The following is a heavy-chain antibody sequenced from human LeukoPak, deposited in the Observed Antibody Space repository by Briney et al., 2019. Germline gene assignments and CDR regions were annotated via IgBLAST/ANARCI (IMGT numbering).Heavy chain of an antibody. CDR3: VRSDWFDP. V-gene: IGHV3-74*01. CDR2: IRSDGSST. Sequence: PGGSLRLSCAASGFTLSGYCMHWVRRGPGKGLVWVSRIRSDGSSTSYADSVKGRFTVSRDNAKNTLYLQMNSLRAEDTDVYYCVRSDWFDPWGQGTLVTVSS. CDR1: GFTLSGYC. J-gene: IGHJ5*02.